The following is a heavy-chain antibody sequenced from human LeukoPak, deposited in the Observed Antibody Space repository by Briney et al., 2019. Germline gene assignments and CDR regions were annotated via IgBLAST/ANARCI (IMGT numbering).Heavy chain of an antibody. CDR1: GGTFSSYA. V-gene: IGHV1-69*13. CDR3: ARDGDSSGWYNWFDP. D-gene: IGHD6-19*01. CDR2: IIPIFGTA. Sequence: ASVKVSCKASGGTFSSYAISWVRQATGQGLEWMGGIIPIFGTANYAQKFQGRVTITADESTSTAYMELSSLRSEDTAVYYCARDGDSSGWYNWFDPWGQGTLVTVSS. J-gene: IGHJ5*02.